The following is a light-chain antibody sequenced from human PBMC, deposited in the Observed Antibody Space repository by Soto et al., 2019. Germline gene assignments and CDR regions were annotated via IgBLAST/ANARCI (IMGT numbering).Light chain of an antibody. J-gene: IGLJ1*01. Sequence: QSVLTQPPSASGSPGQSVTISCTGTSNDVGGYNYVSWYQQHPGKAPKLMIYEVNKRPSGVPDRFSGSKSGNTASLTVSGLQAEDEADYYCSSFAVSNSFVFGAGTKLTVL. CDR1: SNDVGGYNY. V-gene: IGLV2-8*01. CDR3: SSFAVSNSFV. CDR2: EVN.